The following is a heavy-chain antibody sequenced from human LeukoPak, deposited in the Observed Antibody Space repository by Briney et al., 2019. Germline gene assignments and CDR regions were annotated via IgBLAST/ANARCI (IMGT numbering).Heavy chain of an antibody. D-gene: IGHD3-10*01. CDR2: IDTDGGT. V-gene: IGHV3-74*01. J-gene: IGHJ6*03. CDR3: VRDGPMIRGVPYMDV. Sequence: GGSLRLSCAASGFTFSSYWMHWVRQAPGKGLVWVLRIDTDGGTSYADSVKGRFTISRDNAKNTLYLQMNSLRAEDTAVYYCVRDGPMIRGVPYMDVWGKGTTVTVSS. CDR1: GFTFSSYW.